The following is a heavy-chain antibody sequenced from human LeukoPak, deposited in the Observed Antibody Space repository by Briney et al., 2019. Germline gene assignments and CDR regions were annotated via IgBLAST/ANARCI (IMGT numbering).Heavy chain of an antibody. Sequence: ASVKVSCKASGYWITSYHISLERQAPGQGLEWMGWISAYNGNTKYAQKVRGRVTLTTDTSTSTGYMELRSLRSDDTAVYYCASGTDDFHYSVSSAYLPGYFQHWGQGTLVTVSS. V-gene: IGHV1-18*01. CDR2: ISAYNGNT. CDR1: GYWITSYH. D-gene: IGHD3-22*01. J-gene: IGHJ1*01. CDR3: ASGTDDFHYSVSSAYLPGYFQH.